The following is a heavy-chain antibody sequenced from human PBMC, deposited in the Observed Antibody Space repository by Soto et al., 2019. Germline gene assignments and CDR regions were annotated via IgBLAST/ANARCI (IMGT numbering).Heavy chain of an antibody. CDR1: GGSISSSNW. D-gene: IGHD6-13*01. CDR3: ARVRRQQLVKGGGSFDY. J-gene: IGHJ4*02. Sequence: SETLSLTCAVSGGSISSSNWWSWVRQPPGKGLEWIGEIYHSGSTNYNPSLKSRVTISVDKSKNQFSLKLSSVTAADTAVYYCARVRRQQLVKGGGSFDYWGQGTLVTVS. CDR2: IYHSGST. V-gene: IGHV4-4*02.